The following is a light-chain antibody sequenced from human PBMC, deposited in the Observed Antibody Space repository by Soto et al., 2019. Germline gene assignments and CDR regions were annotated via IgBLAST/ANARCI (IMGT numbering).Light chain of an antibody. V-gene: IGKV1-33*01. CDR2: DAS. CDR1: QDINNY. Sequence: DIQMTQSPPSLSVSVGDRVTITCQASQDINNYLNWYQQKSGKAPKLLIYDASDLETGVPSRFSGSGSGTDFTFTISSLQPEDIATYYCQQYDNLPLTFGGGTKVDIK. CDR3: QQYDNLPLT. J-gene: IGKJ4*01.